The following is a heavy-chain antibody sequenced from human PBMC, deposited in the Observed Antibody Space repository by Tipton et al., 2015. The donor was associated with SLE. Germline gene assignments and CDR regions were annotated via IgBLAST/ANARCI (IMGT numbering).Heavy chain of an antibody. V-gene: IGHV1-46*01. J-gene: IGHJ4*02. CDR1: GYTFTSYY. Sequence: QLVQSGVEVKKPGASVKVSCKASGYTFTSYYMHWVRQAPGQGLEWMGVINPSAGSTSYAQKFQGRVIMTRDTSTRTAYMELSSLRSEDTAVYYCARDGSSSSYFDYWGQGTLVTVSS. CDR3: ARDGSSSSYFDY. CDR2: INPSAGST. D-gene: IGHD6-13*01.